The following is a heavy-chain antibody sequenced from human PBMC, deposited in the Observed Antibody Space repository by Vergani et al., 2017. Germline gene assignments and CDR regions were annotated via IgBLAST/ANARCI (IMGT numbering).Heavy chain of an antibody. D-gene: IGHD6-19*01. Sequence: QVQLVESGGGVVQPGRSLRLSCAASGFTFSSYGMHWVRQAPGMGLEWVAVISYDGSNKYYADSVKGRFTISRDNSKNTLYLQMNSLRAEDTAVYYCAKAGGERYSSFDYWGQGTLVTVSS. J-gene: IGHJ4*02. CDR2: ISYDGSNK. CDR1: GFTFSSYG. V-gene: IGHV3-30*18. CDR3: AKAGGERYSSFDY.